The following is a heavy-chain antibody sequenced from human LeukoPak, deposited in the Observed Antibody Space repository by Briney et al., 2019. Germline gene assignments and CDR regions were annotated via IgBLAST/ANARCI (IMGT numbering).Heavy chain of an antibody. D-gene: IGHD3-3*01. CDR1: GFTFSSYA. J-gene: IGHJ6*02. CDR3: ARHSITIFGVGPVTYGMDV. CDR2: INGSGGST. V-gene: IGHV3-23*01. Sequence: GGPLTLSCAASGFTFSSYAMSWVRQAPGEGLEWVSAINGSGGSTYYADYVTGRFAISNNKSKNTLYQQLNSLRAEDTDVNCCARHSITIFGVGPVTYGMDVWGQGTTVTVSS.